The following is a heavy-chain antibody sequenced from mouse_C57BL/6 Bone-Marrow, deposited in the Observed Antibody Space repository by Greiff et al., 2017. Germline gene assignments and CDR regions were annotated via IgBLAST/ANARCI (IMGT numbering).Heavy chain of an antibody. Sequence: VQLQQSGAELVRPGASVKLSCTASGFNIKDDYMHWVKQRPEQGLEWIGWIDPENGDTEYASKFQGKATITADTSSNTAYLQLSSLTSEDTAVYYFTTSGSGYWGQGTTLTVSA. CDR1: GFNIKDDY. V-gene: IGHV14-4*01. J-gene: IGHJ2*01. CDR2: IDPENGDT. CDR3: TTSGSGY. D-gene: IGHD1-1*01.